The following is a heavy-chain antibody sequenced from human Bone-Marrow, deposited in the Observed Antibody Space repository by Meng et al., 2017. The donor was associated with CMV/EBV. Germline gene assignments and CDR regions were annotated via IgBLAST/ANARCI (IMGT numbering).Heavy chain of an antibody. CDR1: GFTFSDHY. CDR2: TRNKANSYTT. Sequence: GESLKISCAASGFTFSDHYMDWVRQAPGKGLEWVGRTRNKANSYTTEYAASVKGRFTISRDDSKNSLYLQMNSLKTEDTAVYYCARHPRYCSSTSCYGGFDLWGRGTLVTVSS. V-gene: IGHV3-72*01. J-gene: IGHJ2*01. D-gene: IGHD2-2*01. CDR3: ARHPRYCSSTSCYGGFDL.